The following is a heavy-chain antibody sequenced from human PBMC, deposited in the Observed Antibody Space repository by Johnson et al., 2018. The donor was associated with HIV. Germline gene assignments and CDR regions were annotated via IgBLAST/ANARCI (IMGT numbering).Heavy chain of an antibody. CDR1: GFTFSSYA. CDR2: ISYDGSNK. Sequence: QEKLVESGGGVVQPGRSLRLSCAASGFTFSSYAMHWVRQAPGKGLEWVAIISYDGSNKYDADSVKGRFTISRDNSKNTLYLQMNSLRVEDTAVYYCARDAAKLEEDDAFDIWGQGTMVTVSS. CDR3: ARDAAKLEEDDAFDI. D-gene: IGHD1-1*01. V-gene: IGHV3-30*04. J-gene: IGHJ3*02.